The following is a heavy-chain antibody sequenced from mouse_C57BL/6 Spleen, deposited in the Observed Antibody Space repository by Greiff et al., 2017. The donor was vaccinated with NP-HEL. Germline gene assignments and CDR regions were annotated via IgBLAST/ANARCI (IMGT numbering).Heavy chain of an antibody. D-gene: IGHD4-1*01. CDR2: ISSGSSTI. CDR3: ARNELGSWYFDV. CDR1: GFTFSDYG. J-gene: IGHJ1*03. V-gene: IGHV5-17*01. Sequence: EVMLVESGGGLVKPGGSLKLSCAASGFTFSDYGMHWVRQAPEKGLEWVAYISSGSSTIYYAVTVKGRFTISRDNAKNTLFLQMTSLRSEDTAMYYCARNELGSWYFDVWGTGTTVTVSS.